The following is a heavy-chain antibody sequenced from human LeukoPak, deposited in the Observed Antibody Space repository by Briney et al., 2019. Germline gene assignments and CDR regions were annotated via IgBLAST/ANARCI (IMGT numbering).Heavy chain of an antibody. Sequence: GGSLRLSCAASGFTFHDYAMHWLRQAPGKGLEWVSLISGDGGSTYYADSVKGRFTISRDNSKNSLYLQMNSLRTDDTAFYYCAKDGYGDYDYWGQGTLVTVSS. CDR3: AKDGYGDYDY. CDR1: GFTFHDYA. V-gene: IGHV3-43*02. D-gene: IGHD4-17*01. CDR2: ISGDGGST. J-gene: IGHJ4*02.